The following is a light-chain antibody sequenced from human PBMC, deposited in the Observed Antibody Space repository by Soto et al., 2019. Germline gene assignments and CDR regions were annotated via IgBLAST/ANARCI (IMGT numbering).Light chain of an antibody. Sequence: EIVLTQSPATMSLSPGERATLSCRASQSASSYLAWYQQTPGQAPRLLIYDASTRATGIPARFSGSGSGTDFTLTISSLEPEDFAVYYCQQRIDWPLTFGGGTKVDIK. CDR3: QQRIDWPLT. CDR2: DAS. CDR1: QSASSY. J-gene: IGKJ4*01. V-gene: IGKV3-11*01.